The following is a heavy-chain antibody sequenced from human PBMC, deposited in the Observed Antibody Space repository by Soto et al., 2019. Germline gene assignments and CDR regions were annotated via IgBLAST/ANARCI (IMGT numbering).Heavy chain of an antibody. Sequence: GGSLRLSCTASGFTFSSYTMKWFRQAPGKGLEWVSYISPSGATMYYADSVKGRFTTSRDNAQNSLYLQMNSLRAEDTAVYYCATGSSMISSGSFDYWGQGTLVTVSS. V-gene: IGHV3-48*01. J-gene: IGHJ4*02. CDR2: ISPSGATM. CDR3: ATGSSMISSGSFDY. D-gene: IGHD3-22*01. CDR1: GFTFSSYT.